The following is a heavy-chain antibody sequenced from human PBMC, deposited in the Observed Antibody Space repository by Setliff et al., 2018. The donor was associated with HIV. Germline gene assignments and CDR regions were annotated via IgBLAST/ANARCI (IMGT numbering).Heavy chain of an antibody. D-gene: IGHD1-1*01. CDR2: VDPENHET. CDR3: VAGTFS. V-gene: IGHV1-69-2*01. Sequence: ASVKVSCKASGYTFTDYYSHWVQQVPGKGLEWMGRVDPENHETMYAERFQGRVTITADTSSDTAYMELNSLKSEDTAIYFCVAGTFSWGQGTLVTVSS. CDR1: GYTFTDYY. J-gene: IGHJ5*02.